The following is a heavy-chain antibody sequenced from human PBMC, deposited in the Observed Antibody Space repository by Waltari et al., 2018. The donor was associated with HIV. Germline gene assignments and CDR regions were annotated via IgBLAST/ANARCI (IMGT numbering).Heavy chain of an antibody. D-gene: IGHD1-26*01. Sequence: EVQLVESGGGLVKPGGSLKLACAASRFNFSSAWMSWVRQAPGKGRGWLGRMKSKKHGGTTYYAAPGKGRFTISRDDSKYTLYLQMNSLKTEDTAVYYCTTSMGGSYYGRDYWGQGTLVTVSS. J-gene: IGHJ4*02. CDR2: MKSKKHGGTT. CDR1: RFNFSSAW. CDR3: TTSMGGSYYGRDY. V-gene: IGHV3-15*01.